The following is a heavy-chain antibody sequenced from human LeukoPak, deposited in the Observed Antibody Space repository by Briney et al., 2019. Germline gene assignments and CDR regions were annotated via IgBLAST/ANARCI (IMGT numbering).Heavy chain of an antibody. Sequence: QPGGSLRLSCAASGFTFSSYSMNWVRQAPGKGLEWLSYISSSSGTICYADSVKGRFTISRDNAKNSLYLQMNSLRAEDTAVYYCARERGYSYGYSDYWGQGTLVTVSS. V-gene: IGHV3-48*04. D-gene: IGHD5-18*01. CDR3: ARERGYSYGYSDY. J-gene: IGHJ4*02. CDR2: ISSSSGTI. CDR1: GFTFSSYS.